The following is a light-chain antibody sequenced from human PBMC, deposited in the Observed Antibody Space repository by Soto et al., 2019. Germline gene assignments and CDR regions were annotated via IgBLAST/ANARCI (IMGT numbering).Light chain of an antibody. CDR1: ISNIGNNY. J-gene: IGLJ1*01. V-gene: IGLV1-51*01. Sequence: QSVLTQPPSVSAAPGQRVTISCSGSISNIGNNYVSWYQHLPGKAPELLIYDNNQRPSGIPDRFSGSKSGTSATLGITGLQTGDEPDYYCGTWASSLSVYVFGTGTKVTVL. CDR2: DNN. CDR3: GTWASSLSVYV.